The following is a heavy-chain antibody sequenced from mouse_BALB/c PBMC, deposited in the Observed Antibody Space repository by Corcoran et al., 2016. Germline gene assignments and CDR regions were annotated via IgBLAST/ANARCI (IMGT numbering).Heavy chain of an antibody. D-gene: IGHD1-1*01. CDR3: ARGNYYGSSPYAMDY. J-gene: IGHJ4*01. V-gene: IGHV14-3*02. CDR1: GFNIKDTY. Sequence: EVQLQQSGAELVKPGASVKLSCTASGFNIKDTYMHWVKQRPEQGLEWIGRIDPANGNTKYDPKFQGMATITADTSSNTAYLQLSSLTSEDTADYYCARGNYYGSSPYAMDYWGQGTSVTVSS. CDR2: IDPANGNT.